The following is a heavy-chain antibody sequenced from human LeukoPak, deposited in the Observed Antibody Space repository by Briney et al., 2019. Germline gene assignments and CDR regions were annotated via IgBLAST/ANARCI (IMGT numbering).Heavy chain of an antibody. CDR2: IRYDGSNK. CDR3: AKGGQRWLQFFDY. CDR1: GFTFSSCG. D-gene: IGHD5-24*01. V-gene: IGHV3-30*02. J-gene: IGHJ4*02. Sequence: GGSLRLSCAASGFTFSSCGMHWVRQAPGKGLEWVAFIRYDGSNKYYADSVKGRFTISRDNSKNTLYLQMNSLRAEDTAVYYCAKGGQRWLQFFDYWGQGTLVTVSS.